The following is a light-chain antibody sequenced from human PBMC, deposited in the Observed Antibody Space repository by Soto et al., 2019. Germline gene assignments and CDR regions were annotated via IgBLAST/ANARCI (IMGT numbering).Light chain of an antibody. CDR2: DVI. CDR3: FSYTSSGTYV. Sequence: QSALTQPRSVSGSPGQSVTISCTGTSSDVGTYTYVSWYQQHPGKAPKLIIYDVIKRPSGVPDRFSGSKSGNTASLTISGLQAEDETDYYCFSYTSSGTYVFGTGTKVTV. CDR1: SSDVGTYTY. V-gene: IGLV2-11*01. J-gene: IGLJ1*01.